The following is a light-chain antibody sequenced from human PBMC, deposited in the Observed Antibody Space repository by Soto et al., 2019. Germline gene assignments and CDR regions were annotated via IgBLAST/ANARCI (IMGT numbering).Light chain of an antibody. CDR2: KAS. V-gene: IGKV1-5*03. CDR3: QHYNSYSEA. J-gene: IGKJ1*01. Sequence: DLPMTPSPSTLSGSVGDRVSITCGASQTISSWLAWYQQKPGKAPKLLIYKASTLKSGVPSRFSGSGSGTEFTLTISSLQPDDFATYYCQHYNSYSEAFGQGTKVDIK. CDR1: QTISSW.